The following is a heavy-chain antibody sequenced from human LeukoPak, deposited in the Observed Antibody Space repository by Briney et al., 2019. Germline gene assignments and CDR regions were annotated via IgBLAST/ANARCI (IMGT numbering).Heavy chain of an antibody. CDR2: ISYDGSNK. CDR3: AKDRGIISDY. D-gene: IGHD3-10*01. CDR1: GFTFSSYG. Sequence: GGFLRLSCAASGFTFSSYGMHWVRQAPGKGLEWVAVISYDGSNKYYADSVKGRFTISRDNSKNTLYLQMNSLRAEDTAVYYCAKDRGIISDYWGQGTLVTVSS. V-gene: IGHV3-30*18. J-gene: IGHJ4*02.